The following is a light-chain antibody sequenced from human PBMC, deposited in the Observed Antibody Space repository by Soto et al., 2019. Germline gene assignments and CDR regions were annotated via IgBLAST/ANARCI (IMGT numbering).Light chain of an antibody. CDR1: SRDVGNYDV. CDR3: CSYAGSSSYV. J-gene: IGLJ1*01. V-gene: IGLV2-23*02. Sequence: QSALTQPVFVSGSPGQSITISCTGTSRDVGNYDVVSWYQQYPGKAPKVMIYEVSKRPSGVSNRFSGSKSGNTASLTISGLQAEDEADYYCCSYAGSSSYVFGTGTNLTVL. CDR2: EVS.